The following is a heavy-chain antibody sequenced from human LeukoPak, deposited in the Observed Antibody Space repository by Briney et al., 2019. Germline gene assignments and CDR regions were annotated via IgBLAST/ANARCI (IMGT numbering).Heavy chain of an antibody. CDR1: GYTFTSYG. Sequence: ASVKVSCKASGYTFTSYGISWVRQAPGQVLEWMGWISAYNGNTNYAQKLQGRVTMTTDTSTSTAYMELRSLRSDDTAVYYCARDQDYDFWSGYGWFDPWGQGTLVTVSS. J-gene: IGHJ5*02. V-gene: IGHV1-18*01. CDR3: ARDQDYDFWSGYGWFDP. CDR2: ISAYNGNT. D-gene: IGHD3-3*01.